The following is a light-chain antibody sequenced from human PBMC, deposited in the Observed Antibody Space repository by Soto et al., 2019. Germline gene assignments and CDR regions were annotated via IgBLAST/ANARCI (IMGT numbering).Light chain of an antibody. V-gene: IGKV3-11*01. CDR1: QNISNY. J-gene: IGKJ1*01. CDR3: QQRSNWPRT. Sequence: IVVTESPATLSLSPGKRAFLSCRASQNISNYLIWYQQKPGQAPRLLIYDVSNRATGIPARFSGSGSGTDFTLTISSLEPEDFAVYYCQQRSNWPRTFGQGTKVAIK. CDR2: DVS.